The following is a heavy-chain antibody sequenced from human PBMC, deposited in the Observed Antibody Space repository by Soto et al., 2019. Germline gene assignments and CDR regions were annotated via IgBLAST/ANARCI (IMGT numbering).Heavy chain of an antibody. CDR3: ARGPNSSGWYTRHNWFDP. CDR2: INHSGST. V-gene: IGHV4-34*01. CDR1: GGSFSGYY. J-gene: IGHJ5*02. Sequence: SETLSLTCAVYGGSFSGYYWSWIRQPPGKGLEWIGEINHSGSTNYNPSLKSRVTISVDTSKNQFSLKLSSVTAADTAVYYCARGPNSSGWYTRHNWFDPWGQGTLVTVS. D-gene: IGHD6-19*01.